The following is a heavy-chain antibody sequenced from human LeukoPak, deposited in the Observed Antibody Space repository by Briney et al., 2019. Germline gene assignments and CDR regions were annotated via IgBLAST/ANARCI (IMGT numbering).Heavy chain of an antibody. CDR3: AKYVYGSGSYYNDY. V-gene: IGHV3-21*04. Sequence: PGGSLRLSRAASGFTFNSYIMNWVRQAPGKGLEWVSTITSGSSYKYYADSVKGRFTISRDNSKNTLYLQMNSLRAEDTAVYYCAKYVYGSGSYYNDYWGQGTLVTVSS. J-gene: IGHJ4*02. CDR1: GFTFNSYI. D-gene: IGHD3-10*01. CDR2: ITSGSSYK.